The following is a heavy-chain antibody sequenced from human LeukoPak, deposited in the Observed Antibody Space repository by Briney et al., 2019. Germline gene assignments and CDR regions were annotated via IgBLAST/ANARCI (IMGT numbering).Heavy chain of an antibody. Sequence: SETLSLTCAVYGGSFSGYYWSWIRQPPGKGLEWIGEINHSGSTNYNPSLKSRVTISVDTSKNQFSLKLSSVTAADTAVYYCARGQYSYALDYWGRGPLVTVSS. CDR1: GGSFSGYY. V-gene: IGHV4-34*01. D-gene: IGHD5-18*01. CDR2: INHSGST. J-gene: IGHJ4*02. CDR3: ARGQYSYALDY.